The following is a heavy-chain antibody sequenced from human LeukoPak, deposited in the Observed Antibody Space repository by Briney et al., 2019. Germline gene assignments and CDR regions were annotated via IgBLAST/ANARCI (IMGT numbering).Heavy chain of an antibody. V-gene: IGHV4-38-2*01. Sequence: PSETLSLTCAVSGYSISSGYYWGWIRQPPGKGLEWIGSIYHSGSTYYNPSLKSRVTISVDTSKNQFSLKLSSVTAADTAVYYCARARGGDYFDYWGQRTLVTVSS. J-gene: IGHJ4*02. CDR2: IYHSGST. CDR1: GYSISSGYY. CDR3: ARARGGDYFDY. D-gene: IGHD2-21*01.